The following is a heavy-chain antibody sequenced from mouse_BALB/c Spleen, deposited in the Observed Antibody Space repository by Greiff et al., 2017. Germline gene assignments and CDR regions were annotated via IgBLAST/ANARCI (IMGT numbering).Heavy chain of an antibody. CDR1: GFTFSSYA. Sequence: EVNVVESGGGLVKPGGSLKLSCAASGFTFSSYAMSWVRQTPEKRLEWVASISSGGSTYYPDSVKGRFTISRDNARNILYLQMSSLRSEDTAMYYCARTITTVVDAMDYWGQGTSVTVSS. J-gene: IGHJ4*01. D-gene: IGHD1-1*01. CDR3: ARTITTVVDAMDY. CDR2: ISSGGST. V-gene: IGHV5-6-5*01.